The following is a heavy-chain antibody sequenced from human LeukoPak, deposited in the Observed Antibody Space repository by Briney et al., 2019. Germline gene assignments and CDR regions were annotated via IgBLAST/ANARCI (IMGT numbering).Heavy chain of an antibody. Sequence: PGGSLRLSCAASGFTFNSYWMGWVRQAPGKGLEWVANIKEDGSNLYYLDSVKGRFTISRDNAKNSLHLQMNSLRAEDTAVYFCARVICDYAWGSYRSHFDYWGQGSLVSVSS. CDR2: IKEDGSNL. J-gene: IGHJ4*02. CDR1: GFTFNSYW. V-gene: IGHV3-7*01. D-gene: IGHD3-16*02. CDR3: ARVICDYAWGSYRSHFDY.